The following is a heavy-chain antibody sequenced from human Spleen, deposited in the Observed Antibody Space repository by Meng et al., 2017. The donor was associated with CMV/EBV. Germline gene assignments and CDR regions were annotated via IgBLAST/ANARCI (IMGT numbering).Heavy chain of an antibody. Sequence: SGFTVSSYYMNWVRQAPGKGLEWVGRIKSKTDGGTTDYAAPVKGRFTISRDDSKNTLYLQMNSLKTEDTAVYYCTTDARFLEWSGSYWGQGTLVTVSS. CDR3: TTDARFLEWSGSY. CDR2: IKSKTDGGTT. J-gene: IGHJ4*02. V-gene: IGHV3-15*01. D-gene: IGHD3-3*01. CDR1: GFTVSSYY.